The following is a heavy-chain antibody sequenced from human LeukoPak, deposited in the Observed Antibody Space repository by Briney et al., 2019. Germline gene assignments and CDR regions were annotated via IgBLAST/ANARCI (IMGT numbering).Heavy chain of an antibody. CDR2: IYYSGST. CDR1: GGSISSSSYY. Sequence: SETLSLTCTVSGGSISSSSYYWGWIRQPPGKGLEWIGSIYYSGSTYYNPSLKSRVTISVDTSKNQFSLKLSSVTAADTAVYYCARDDYSNRNYYYYYYMDVWGKGTTVTVSS. J-gene: IGHJ6*03. V-gene: IGHV4-39*07. D-gene: IGHD4-11*01. CDR3: ARDDYSNRNYYYYYYMDV.